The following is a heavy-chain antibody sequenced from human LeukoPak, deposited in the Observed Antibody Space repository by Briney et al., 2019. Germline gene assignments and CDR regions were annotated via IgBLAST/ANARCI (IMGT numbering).Heavy chain of an antibody. CDR2: LYYSGST. CDR1: GGSISSSTYY. Sequence: SETLSLTCTVSGGSISSSTYYWGWIRQPPGKGLEWIGSLYYSGSTYYNPSLKSRVTISVDTSKNQFSLKLSSVTAADTAVYYCASALRPYYYSGSGSISYFDYWGQGTLVTVSS. D-gene: IGHD3-10*01. V-gene: IGHV4-39*01. J-gene: IGHJ4*02. CDR3: ASALRPYYYSGSGSISYFDY.